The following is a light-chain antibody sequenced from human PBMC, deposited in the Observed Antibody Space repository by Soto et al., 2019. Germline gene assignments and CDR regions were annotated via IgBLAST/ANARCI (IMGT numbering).Light chain of an antibody. Sequence: IQLTQSPSYLYERVGDRVNITFRVSQSISTYLNWFQQKPGKAPRLLIYDASSLQSAVPSRFSGSGSGTDFTLTISSLQPEDFATYYCQETYSTPTWTLGQGAKVDI. CDR2: DAS. V-gene: IGKV1-39*01. CDR1: QSISTY. CDR3: QETYSTPTWT. J-gene: IGKJ1*01.